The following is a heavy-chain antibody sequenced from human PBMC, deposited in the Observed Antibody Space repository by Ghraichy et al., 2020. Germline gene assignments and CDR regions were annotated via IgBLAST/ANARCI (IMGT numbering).Heavy chain of an antibody. CDR1: GASISEYY. Sequence: SETLSLTCTVSGASISEYYRSWIRQSPGKGLEWIGYIFTDGTTKYNPSLKSRVIMSIDTSRSQFSLSLSSVTAADTAVYYCVRHARSDRYISLKDAFDIWGQGTKVTVSS. V-gene: IGHV4-59*08. D-gene: IGHD3-16*02. J-gene: IGHJ3*02. CDR2: IFTDGTT. CDR3: VRHARSDRYISLKDAFDI.